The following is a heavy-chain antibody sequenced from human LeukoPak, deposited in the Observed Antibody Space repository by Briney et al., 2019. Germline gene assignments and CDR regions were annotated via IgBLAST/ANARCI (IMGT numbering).Heavy chain of an antibody. Sequence: GASVKVSCKASGYTFTGYYMHWVRQAPGQGLEWMGIINPSGGSTSYAQKFQGRVTMTRDTSTSTVYTELSSLRSEDTAVYYCARGHLYDYVWGMRAGDAFDIWGQGTMVTVSS. D-gene: IGHD3-16*01. CDR3: ARGHLYDYVWGMRAGDAFDI. V-gene: IGHV1-46*03. CDR1: GYTFTGYY. J-gene: IGHJ3*02. CDR2: INPSGGST.